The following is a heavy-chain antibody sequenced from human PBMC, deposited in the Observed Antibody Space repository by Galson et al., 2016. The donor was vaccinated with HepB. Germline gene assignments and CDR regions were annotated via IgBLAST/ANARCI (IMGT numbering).Heavy chain of an antibody. CDR2: INHSGSA. J-gene: IGHJ1*01. CDR1: GGSFSGYY. Sequence: SETLSLTCAVYGGSFSGYYWTWIRQPPGKGLEWIGEINHSGSANYNPSLKSRVTISVDTSKNQFSLKLTSVTAADTAVYYCARTWYRIRYFQYWGQGTLVTVSS. CDR3: ARTWYRIRYFQY. D-gene: IGHD6-13*01. V-gene: IGHV4-34*01.